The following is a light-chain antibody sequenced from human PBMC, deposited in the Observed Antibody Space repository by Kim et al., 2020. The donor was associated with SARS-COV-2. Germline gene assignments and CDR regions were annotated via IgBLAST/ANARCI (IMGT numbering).Light chain of an antibody. CDR3: AAWDDSLSGWV. Sequence: GKRVTISCSGSSSTIGSNYVYWYQQLPGTAPKLLIYSNNQRPSGVPDRFSGSKSGTSASLAISGLRSEDEADYYCAAWDDSLSGWVFGGGTQLTVL. J-gene: IGLJ3*02. V-gene: IGLV1-47*02. CDR1: SSTIGSNY. CDR2: SNN.